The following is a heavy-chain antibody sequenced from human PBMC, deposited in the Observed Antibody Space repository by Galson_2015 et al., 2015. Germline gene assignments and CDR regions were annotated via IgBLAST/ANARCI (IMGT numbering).Heavy chain of an antibody. J-gene: IGHJ4*02. CDR3: ARVDCSGDSCFSASY. V-gene: IGHV1-18*01. D-gene: IGHD2-15*01. Sequence: SVQLSCKASGYTFFYYGITWVRQAPGQRLEWKGWISVDNGKTKYAQKFQGRVTMTTDTSTSTAYMELRGLRSDDTAVYYCARVDCSGDSCFSASYWGQGTLVTVSS. CDR1: GYTFFYYG. CDR2: ISVDNGKT.